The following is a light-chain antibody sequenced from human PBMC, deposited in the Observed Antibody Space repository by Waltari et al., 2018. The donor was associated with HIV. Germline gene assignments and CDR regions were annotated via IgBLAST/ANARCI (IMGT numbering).Light chain of an antibody. CDR2: GAS. V-gene: IGKV3-15*01. CDR3: QQYYNWPRT. CDR1: HSVSSN. J-gene: IGKJ1*01. Sequence: EIVLTQSPGNMSVSPGERATLSCRTSHSVSSNLAWYYQKSGQAPRLLIHGASTRPPGIAARFTASGSGKEFTLTITTLQSTDSGIYYCQQYYNWPRTFGQGTKVEAK.